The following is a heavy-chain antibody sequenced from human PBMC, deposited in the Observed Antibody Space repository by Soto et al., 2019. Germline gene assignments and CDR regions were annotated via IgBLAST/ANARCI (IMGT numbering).Heavy chain of an antibody. J-gene: IGHJ5*02. Sequence: ASVKVSCKASGYTFFTYDISWVRQAPGQGLEWMGWISTYSGDTKYAQKFQGRVTMTTDTPTTTAYLEPRSLRSDDTAVYYCARHHGPTTSEHWYDPWGQGTLVTVSS. CDR2: ISTYSGDT. CDR1: GYTFFTYD. V-gene: IGHV1-18*01. D-gene: IGHD5-12*01. CDR3: ARHHGPTTSEHWYDP.